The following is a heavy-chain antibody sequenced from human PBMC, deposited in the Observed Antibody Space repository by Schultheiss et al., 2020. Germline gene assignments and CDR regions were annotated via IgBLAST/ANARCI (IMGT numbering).Heavy chain of an antibody. Sequence: SETLSLTCTVSGGSFSSYYWSWIRQPAGKGLEWIGRIYSSGSTNYNLSLKSRVTMSVDTSKKQFSLKLNSVTAADTAVYYCARTYSSSWYLSYYGMDVWGQGTTVTVSS. D-gene: IGHD6-13*01. V-gene: IGHV4-4*07. CDR3: ARTYSSSWYLSYYGMDV. CDR1: GGSFSSYY. CDR2: IYSSGST. J-gene: IGHJ6*02.